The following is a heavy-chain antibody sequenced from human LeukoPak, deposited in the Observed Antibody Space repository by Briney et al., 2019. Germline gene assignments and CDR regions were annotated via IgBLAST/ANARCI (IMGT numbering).Heavy chain of an antibody. CDR1: GFTFSNYW. CDR2: IYSDGITT. CDR3: ARVPGGATFDY. Sequence: PGGSLRLSCVAFGFTFSNYWMHWVRQAPGKGLVWVSRIYSDGITTTYADSVKGRFTISRDNAKNTLYLQMNSLRVEDTAVYYCARVPGGATFDYWGQGTLVTVSS. J-gene: IGHJ4*02. D-gene: IGHD1-26*01. V-gene: IGHV3-74*01.